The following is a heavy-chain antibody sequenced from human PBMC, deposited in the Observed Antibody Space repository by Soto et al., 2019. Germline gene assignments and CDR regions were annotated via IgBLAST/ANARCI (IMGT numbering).Heavy chain of an antibody. V-gene: IGHV4-4*07. CDR3: TKGPNWNYYYYGVDV. CDR2: VYSSGAT. CDR1: GDSVSNYY. D-gene: IGHD1-20*01. J-gene: IGHJ6*02. Sequence: PSETLSLTCTVSGDSVSNYYWSWIRQPAGRGLEWIGRVYSSGATNYNPSLNGRVTMSVDTSRNQFSLRLSSVTAADTAIYYCTKGPNWNYYYYGVDVWGQRTAVTVSS.